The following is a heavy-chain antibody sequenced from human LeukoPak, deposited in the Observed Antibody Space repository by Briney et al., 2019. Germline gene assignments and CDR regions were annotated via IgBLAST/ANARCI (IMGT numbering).Heavy chain of an antibody. Sequence: KASETLSLTCAVYGGSFSGYYWTWIRQPPGKGLEWLGEINHSGSIFHNPSLKSRVTISVDTSKNQFSLKLSSVTAADTAVYYCASETYGRIDYWGQGTLVTVSS. J-gene: IGHJ4*02. CDR3: ASETYGRIDY. D-gene: IGHD1-14*01. V-gene: IGHV4-34*09. CDR2: INHSGSI. CDR1: GGSFSGYY.